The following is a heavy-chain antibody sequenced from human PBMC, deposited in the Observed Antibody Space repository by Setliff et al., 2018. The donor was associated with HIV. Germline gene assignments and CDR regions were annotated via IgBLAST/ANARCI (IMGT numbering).Heavy chain of an antibody. CDR1: GYSFTNFW. D-gene: IGHD6-19*01. CDR2: FYPGDFDT. CDR3: ARHFSVAGDAFDI. V-gene: IGHV5-51*01. J-gene: IGHJ3*02. Sequence: GESLKISCKGYGYSFTNFWIGWVRQMPGKGLEWMGIFYPGDFDTRYSPSFEGLVTMSGDKSTSTAYLQWSSLKAADTAMYYCARHFSVAGDAFDIWGQGTMVTVSS.